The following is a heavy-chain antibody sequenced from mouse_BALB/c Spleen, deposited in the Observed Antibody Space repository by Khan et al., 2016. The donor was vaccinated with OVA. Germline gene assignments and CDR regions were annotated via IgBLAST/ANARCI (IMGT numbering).Heavy chain of an antibody. CDR1: GFSLTDYA. Sequence: QVQLQQSGPGLVAPSQSLSITCTVSGFSLTDYAVSWIRQPPGKGLEWLGVIWVSGSKYYNSVLKPRLSISKDNSKSQVFLKMNSLQTDDTAMHFCARDPPYYSMDYWGQGTSVTVSS. V-gene: IGHV2-6-5*01. CDR3: ARDPPYYSMDY. CDR2: IWVSGSK. J-gene: IGHJ4*01.